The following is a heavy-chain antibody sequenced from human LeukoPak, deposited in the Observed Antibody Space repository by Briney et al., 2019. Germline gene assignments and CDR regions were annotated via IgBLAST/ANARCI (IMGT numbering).Heavy chain of an antibody. CDR2: IHRSGST. CDR3: AREIVGGFNPGAY. D-gene: IGHD1-14*01. V-gene: IGHV4-4*02. J-gene: IGHJ4*02. CDR1: PDSTTSNF. Sequence: SETLSLTCTVSPDSTTSNFWSWVRQPPGKGLEWIGEIHRSGSTNYNPSLQSRVTISIDKSKNQIALELSSVTAADTAVYYCAREIVGGFNPGAYWGQGTLVTVSS.